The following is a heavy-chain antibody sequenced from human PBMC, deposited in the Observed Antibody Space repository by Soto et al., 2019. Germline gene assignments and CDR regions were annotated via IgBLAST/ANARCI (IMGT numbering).Heavy chain of an antibody. CDR1: GFTFDVYP. Sequence: EVQLVESWGDLVQPGRALRLACAAAGFTFDVYPMHWVRQAPGKGLEWVSGISWNSGILGYADSVRGRFSISRDNAKKSLYLQMNGLRPEDTALYFCVKDGLTSIFGQVSDGVVIWGRGTMVTVSS. CDR3: VKDGLTSIFGQVSDGVVI. D-gene: IGHD3-3*01. CDR2: ISWNSGIL. V-gene: IGHV3-9*01. J-gene: IGHJ3*02.